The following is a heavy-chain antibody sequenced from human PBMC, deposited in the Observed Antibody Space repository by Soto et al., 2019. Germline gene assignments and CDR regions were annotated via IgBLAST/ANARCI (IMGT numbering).Heavy chain of an antibody. Sequence: SETLSLTCTVSGGSISSYYWSWIRQPPGKGLEWIGYIYYSGSTNYNPSLKSRVTISVGTSKNQFSLKLSSVTAADTAVYYCARGRLVEYSSSSGGVYYYYYGMDVWGQGTTVTVSS. J-gene: IGHJ6*02. CDR3: ARGRLVEYSSSSGGVYYYYYGMDV. CDR1: GGSISSYY. V-gene: IGHV4-59*01. D-gene: IGHD6-6*01. CDR2: IYYSGST.